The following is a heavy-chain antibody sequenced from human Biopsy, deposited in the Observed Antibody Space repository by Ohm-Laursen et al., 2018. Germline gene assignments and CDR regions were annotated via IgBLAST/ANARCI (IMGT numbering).Heavy chain of an antibody. V-gene: IGHV4-38-2*02. CDR1: GFSISSGYY. D-gene: IGHD3-9*01. CDR3: ARDRFDLLTPNWFDP. Sequence: GTLSLTWAVSGFSISSGYYWGWIRQPPGKGLEWIGSVYDSGKSYYNPSLKSRVTISVDVSKNQFSLKLSSVTAADTAVYYCARDRFDLLTPNWFDPWGQGTLVTVSS. J-gene: IGHJ5*02. CDR2: VYDSGKS.